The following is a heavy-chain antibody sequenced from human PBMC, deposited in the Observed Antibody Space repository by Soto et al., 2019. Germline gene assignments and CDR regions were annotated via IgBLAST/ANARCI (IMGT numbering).Heavy chain of an antibody. V-gene: IGHV4-39*01. CDR3: ARHIDY. CDR2: IYYSGST. J-gene: IGHJ4*02. Sequence: ETLSLTCTVSGGSISSSSYYWGWIRQAPGKGLEWIGRIYYSGSTYYNPSLKSRITISVDTSKNQFSLKLSSVTAADTAVYYCARHIDYWGQGILVTVSS. CDR1: GGSISSSSYY.